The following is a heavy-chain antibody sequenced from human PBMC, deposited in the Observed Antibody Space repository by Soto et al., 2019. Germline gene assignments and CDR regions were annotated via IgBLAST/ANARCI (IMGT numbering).Heavy chain of an antibody. Sequence: EVQLLESGGGLIQPGGSLRLSCAASGFTFSIYAMSWVRQAPGKGLEWVSAISGSGGRTYYADSVKGRFTISRDDSKNTLYLQMNSLRAEDTALYYCAKSCDWYFCFMDVWGKGTTVTVSS. CDR3: AKSCDWYFCFMDV. J-gene: IGHJ6*03. CDR2: ISGSGGRT. CDR1: GFTFSIYA. D-gene: IGHD3-9*01. V-gene: IGHV3-23*01.